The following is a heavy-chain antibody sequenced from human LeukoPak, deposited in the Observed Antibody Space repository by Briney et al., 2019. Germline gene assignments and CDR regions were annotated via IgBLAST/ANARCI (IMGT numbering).Heavy chain of an antibody. Sequence: QPGGSLRLSCAPSGFTFSSYAMSWVRQAPGMGLEWLSAIRGSGGNTYYADSVKGRFTISRDNSQNTLSLQMNSLRAEDTAVYFCAKAGYRGSSVNYFDYWGQGTLVTVSS. CDR2: IRGSGGNT. V-gene: IGHV3-23*01. D-gene: IGHD6-6*01. CDR3: AKAGYRGSSVNYFDY. J-gene: IGHJ4*02. CDR1: GFTFSSYA.